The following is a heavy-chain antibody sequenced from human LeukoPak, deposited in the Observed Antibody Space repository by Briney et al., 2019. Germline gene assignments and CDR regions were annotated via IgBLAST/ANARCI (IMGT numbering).Heavy chain of an antibody. CDR3: AKWVGTLGSLDY. V-gene: IGHV3-48*04. Sequence: GGSLRLSCAASGFTFGSYSMNWVRQAPGKGLEWLAYISSVSNAIYYADSVRGRFTISRDNAKNSLYLRMNSLRAEDTAVYYCAKWVGTLGSLDYWGQGTLVTVSS. D-gene: IGHD4-23*01. CDR1: GFTFGSYS. CDR2: ISSVSNAI. J-gene: IGHJ4*02.